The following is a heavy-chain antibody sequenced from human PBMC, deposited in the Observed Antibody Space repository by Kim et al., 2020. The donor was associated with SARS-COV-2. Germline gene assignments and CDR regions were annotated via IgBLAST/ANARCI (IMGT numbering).Heavy chain of an antibody. V-gene: IGHV3-21*01. CDR2: ISSSSSYI. Sequence: GGSLRLSCAASGFTFSSYSMNWVRQAPGKGLEWVSSISSSSSYIYYADSVKGRFTISRDNAKNSLYLQMNSLRAEDTAVYYCARTSRYCSGGSCYSDAPRDFDYWGQGTLVTVSS. J-gene: IGHJ4*02. CDR1: GFTFSSYS. D-gene: IGHD2-15*01. CDR3: ARTSRYCSGGSCYSDAPRDFDY.